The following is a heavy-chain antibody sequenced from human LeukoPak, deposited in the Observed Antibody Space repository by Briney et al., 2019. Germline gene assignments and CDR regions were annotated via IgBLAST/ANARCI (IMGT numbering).Heavy chain of an antibody. Sequence: GASVKVSCKASGYTFTSYGISWVRQAPGQGLEWMGWISAYNGNTNYAQKLQGRVTMTTDTSTSTAYMELRSLRSDDTAVYYCARGRRYSSSWTPIDYWGQGTLVTVSS. CDR1: GYTFTSYG. CDR3: ARGRRYSSSWTPIDY. V-gene: IGHV1-18*01. D-gene: IGHD6-13*01. J-gene: IGHJ4*02. CDR2: ISAYNGNT.